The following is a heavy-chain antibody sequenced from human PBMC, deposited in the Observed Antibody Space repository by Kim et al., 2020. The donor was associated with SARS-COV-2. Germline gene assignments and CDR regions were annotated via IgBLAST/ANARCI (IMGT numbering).Heavy chain of an antibody. CDR3: ARDGPSPIAARSYYYYYGMDV. D-gene: IGHD6-6*01. V-gene: IGHV3-30*04. Sequence: GGSLRLSCAASGFTFSSYAMHWVRQAPGKGLEWVAVISYDGSNKYYVDSVKGRFTISRDSSKNTLYLQMNSLRAEDTAVYYCARDGPSPIAARSYYYYYGMDVWGQGTTVTVSS. CDR1: GFTFSSYA. CDR2: ISYDGSNK. J-gene: IGHJ6*02.